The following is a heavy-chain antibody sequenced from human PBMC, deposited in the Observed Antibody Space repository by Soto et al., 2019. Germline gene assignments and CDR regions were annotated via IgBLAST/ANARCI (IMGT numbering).Heavy chain of an antibody. CDR2: IKQDGSEK. D-gene: IGHD3-22*01. Sequence: GGSLRLSCAASGFTFSSYWMSWVRQAPGKGLGWVANIKQDGSEKYYVDSVKGRFTISRDNAKNSLYLQMNSLRAEDTAVYYCARAYTYYYDSSGPWGQGTLVTVSS. J-gene: IGHJ5*02. V-gene: IGHV3-7*01. CDR3: ARAYTYYYDSSGP. CDR1: GFTFSSYW.